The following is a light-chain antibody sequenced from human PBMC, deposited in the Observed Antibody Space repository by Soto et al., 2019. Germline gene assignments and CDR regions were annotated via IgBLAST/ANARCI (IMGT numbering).Light chain of an antibody. V-gene: IGLV2-14*01. CDR1: SSDVGGYTY. Sequence: QSALTQPASVSGSPGQSITISCTGTSSDVGGYTYVSWYQQHPGKDPKLMIYEVSNRPSGVSNRFSGSKSGNTASLTISGRQAEDEADHYCSSYTSSRTVVFGGGTKLTVL. CDR2: EVS. J-gene: IGLJ2*01. CDR3: SSYTSSRTVV.